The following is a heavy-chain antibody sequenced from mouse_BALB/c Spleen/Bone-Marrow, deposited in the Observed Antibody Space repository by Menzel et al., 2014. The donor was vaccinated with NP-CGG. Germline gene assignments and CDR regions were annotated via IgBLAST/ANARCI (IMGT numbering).Heavy chain of an antibody. CDR3: AKGGNYRYDFDY. V-gene: IGHV1-14*01. Sequence: VQLKHSGPELVKPGASVKMSCKASGYTFTSSVMHWVKQKPGQGLEWIGYFNPYNDGSKYNEKFKGKATLTSDKSASTAYMELSSLTSEDSAVYYGAKGGNYRYDFDYWGQGTTLTVSS. CDR1: GYTFTSSV. J-gene: IGHJ2*01. CDR2: FNPYNDGS. D-gene: IGHD2-14*01.